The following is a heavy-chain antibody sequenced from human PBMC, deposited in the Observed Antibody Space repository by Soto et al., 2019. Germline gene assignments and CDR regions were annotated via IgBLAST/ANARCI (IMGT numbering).Heavy chain of an antibody. Sequence: SETLSLTCTVSGGSISSGGYYWSWIRQHPGKGLEWIGYIYYSGSTYYNPSLKSRVTISVDMSKNQFSLKLSSVTAADTAVYYCATYCSGGSCYLDYWGQGTLVTVSS. CDR3: ATYCSGGSCYLDY. CDR1: GGSISSGGYY. CDR2: IYYSGST. D-gene: IGHD2-15*01. V-gene: IGHV4-31*03. J-gene: IGHJ4*02.